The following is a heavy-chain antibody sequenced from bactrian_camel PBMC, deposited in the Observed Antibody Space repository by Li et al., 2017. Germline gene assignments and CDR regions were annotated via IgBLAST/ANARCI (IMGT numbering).Heavy chain of an antibody. D-gene: IGHD7*01. CDR2: IDKNGKT. V-gene: IGHV3S63*01. CDR1: GFTFDDSD. Sequence: HVQLVESGGGSVQAGGSLRLSCTASGFTFDDSDMGWYRQAPGKEREGVASIDKNGKTDYADSVKGRFAISRHNGENAVRLRMSDLSPRDTAVYFCAVDRPIRLVAPIVTFRKIQNCGDTDDLYWGQGTQVTVS. CDR3: AVDRPIRLVAPIVTFRKIQNCGDTDDLY. J-gene: IGHJ4*01.